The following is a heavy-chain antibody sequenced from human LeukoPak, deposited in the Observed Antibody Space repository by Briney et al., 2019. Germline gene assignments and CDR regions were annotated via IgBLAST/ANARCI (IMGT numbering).Heavy chain of an antibody. D-gene: IGHD1-1*01. Sequence: SETLSLTCAVSGGSISSGDYSWSWIRQPPGKGLEWIGYIFQSGSTYYNPSLKSRVTISVDRSKNQFSLKLSSVTAADTAVYYCARVGSDWNDVRYNWFDPWGQGTLVNVSS. CDR1: GGSISSGDYS. CDR3: ARVGSDWNDVRYNWFDP. CDR2: IFQSGST. J-gene: IGHJ5*02. V-gene: IGHV4-30-2*01.